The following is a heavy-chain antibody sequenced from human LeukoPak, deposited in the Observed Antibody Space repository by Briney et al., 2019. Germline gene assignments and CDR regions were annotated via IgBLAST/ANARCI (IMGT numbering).Heavy chain of an antibody. CDR3: AKARPYYDILTGYDY. CDR1: GFTFSSDA. D-gene: IGHD3-9*01. J-gene: IGHJ4*02. CDR2: ISGSGGST. V-gene: IGHV3-23*01. Sequence: QPGGSLRLSCAASGFTFSSDAMSWVRQAPGKGLEWVSAISGSGGSTYYADSVKGRFTISRDNSKNTLYLQMNSLTAEDTALYYCAKARPYYDILTGYDYWGQGTLVTVIS.